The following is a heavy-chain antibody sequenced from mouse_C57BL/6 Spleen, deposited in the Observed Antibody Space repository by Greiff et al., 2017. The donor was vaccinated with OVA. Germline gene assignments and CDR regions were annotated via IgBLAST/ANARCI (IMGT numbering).Heavy chain of an antibody. J-gene: IGHJ4*01. V-gene: IGHV1-39*01. CDR2: INPNYGTT. D-gene: IGHD2-5*01. CDR1: GYSFTDYN. CDR3: ARLGSNYLYYYAMDY. Sequence: VQLKESGPELVKPGASVKISCKASGYSFTDYNMNWVKQSNGKSLEWIGVINPNYGTTSYNQKFKGKATLTVDQSSSTAYMQLNSLTSEDSAVYYCARLGSNYLYYYAMDYWGQGTSVTVSS.